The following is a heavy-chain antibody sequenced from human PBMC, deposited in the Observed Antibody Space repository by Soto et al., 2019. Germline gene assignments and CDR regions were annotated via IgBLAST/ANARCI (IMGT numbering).Heavy chain of an antibody. CDR2: ISYDGSNK. V-gene: IGHV3-30-3*01. CDR3: AREPDYGDYFWFDP. D-gene: IGHD4-17*01. Sequence: GGSLRLSCAASGFTFSSYAMHWVRQVPGKGLEWVAVISYDGSNKYYADSVKGRFTISRDNSKNTLYLQMNSLRAEDTAVYYCAREPDYGDYFWFDPWGQGTLVTVSS. CDR1: GFTFSSYA. J-gene: IGHJ5*02.